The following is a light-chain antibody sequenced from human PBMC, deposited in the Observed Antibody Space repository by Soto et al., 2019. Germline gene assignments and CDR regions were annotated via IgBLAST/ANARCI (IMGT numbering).Light chain of an antibody. J-gene: IGLJ1*01. CDR1: SSDVGGYNY. Sequence: QSALTQPASVSGSPGQSITISCTGTSSDVGGYNYVSWYQQHPGKASKLMIYEVSNRPSGVSNRFSGSKSGNTASLTISGLQAEDGADYYCSSYTSSSIDYVFGTGTKVTVL. V-gene: IGLV2-14*01. CDR3: SSYTSSSIDYV. CDR2: EVS.